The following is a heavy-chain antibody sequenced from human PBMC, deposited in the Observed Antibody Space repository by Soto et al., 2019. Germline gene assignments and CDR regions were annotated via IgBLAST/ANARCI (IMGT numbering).Heavy chain of an antibody. CDR2: IYPGDSDT. Sequence: GESLKISCKGSVYSFTSYCIGWLRQMPVKGLEWMGIIYPGDSDTRYSPSFQGQVTISADKSISTAYLQWSSLKAPDTAMYYCERHGWRAAQSHLDVWGKGTKVTASS. CDR3: ERHGWRAAQSHLDV. V-gene: IGHV5-51*01. D-gene: IGHD6-13*01. CDR1: VYSFTSYC. J-gene: IGHJ6*04.